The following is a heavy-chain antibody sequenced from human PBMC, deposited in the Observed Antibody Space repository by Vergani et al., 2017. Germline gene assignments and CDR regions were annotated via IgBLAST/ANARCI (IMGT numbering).Heavy chain of an antibody. V-gene: IGHV4-38-2*01. J-gene: IGHJ3*02. D-gene: IGHD3-16*01. CDR3: ARGNPYVDFDI. CDR2: IYHSGST. Sequence: QVQLQESGPGLVKPSETLSLTCAVSGYSISSGYYWGWIRQPPGKGLEWIGSIYHSGSTYYNPSLKSRVTISVDTSKNQFSLKLSSVTAADTAVYYCARGNPYVDFDIWGQGTIITVSS. CDR1: GYSISSGYY.